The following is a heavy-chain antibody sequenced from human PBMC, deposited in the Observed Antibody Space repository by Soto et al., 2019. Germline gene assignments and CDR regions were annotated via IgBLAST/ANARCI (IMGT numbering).Heavy chain of an antibody. V-gene: IGHV1-18*01. CDR1: GYTFTSYF. CDR3: ARQNYYSGMDV. CDR2: ISAYNGNT. J-gene: IGHJ6*02. Sequence: QVQLVQSGAEVKKPGASVRVSCKASGYTFTSYFITWVRQAPGQGLEWMGWISAYNGNTNYAQMLQGRVTMTTDTSTATAYMEMRSLGSDDTAVYYCARQNYYSGMDVWGQGTTITVSS.